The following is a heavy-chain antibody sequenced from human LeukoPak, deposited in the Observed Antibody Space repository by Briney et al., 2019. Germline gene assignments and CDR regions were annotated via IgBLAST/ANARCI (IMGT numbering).Heavy chain of an antibody. CDR3: ARGVVVVPAAIETGNYYYMDV. CDR2: ISAYNGNT. Sequence: ASVKVSCKASGYTFTSYGISWVRQAPGQGLEWMGWISAYNGNTNYAQKLQGRVTMTTDTSTSTAYMELRSLRSDDTAVYYCARGVVVVPAAIETGNYYYMDVWGKGTTVTVSS. CDR1: GYTFTSYG. V-gene: IGHV1-18*01. J-gene: IGHJ6*03. D-gene: IGHD2-2*01.